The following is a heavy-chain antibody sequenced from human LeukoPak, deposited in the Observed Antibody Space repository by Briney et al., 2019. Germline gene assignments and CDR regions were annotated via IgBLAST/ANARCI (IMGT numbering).Heavy chain of an antibody. Sequence: GGSLRLSCAASGFTFSSSAMSWVRQVPGKGLEWVSGISASGGSTYYADSVRGRFTISRDNSKNTLYVQMNSLRAEDTALYYCARKRPNYFDYWGQGTLVTVSS. CDR2: ISASGGST. J-gene: IGHJ4*02. V-gene: IGHV3-23*01. CDR1: GFTFSSSA. CDR3: ARKRPNYFDY.